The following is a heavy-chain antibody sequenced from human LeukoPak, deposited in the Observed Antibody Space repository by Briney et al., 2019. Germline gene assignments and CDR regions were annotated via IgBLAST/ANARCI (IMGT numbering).Heavy chain of an antibody. CDR1: GGSISSYY. J-gene: IGHJ4*02. Sequence: PSETLSLTCTVSGGSISSYYWSWIRQPAGKGLEWIGRIYISGSTNYNPSLKSQVTMSVDTSKNQFSLKLSSVTAADTAVYYCARDRGTWNDDGFDYWGQGTLVTVSS. V-gene: IGHV4-4*07. CDR3: ARDRGTWNDDGFDY. D-gene: IGHD1-1*01. CDR2: IYISGST.